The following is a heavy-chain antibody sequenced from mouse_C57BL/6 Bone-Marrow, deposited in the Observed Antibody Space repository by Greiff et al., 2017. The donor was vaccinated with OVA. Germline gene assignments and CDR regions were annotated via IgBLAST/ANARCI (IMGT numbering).Heavy chain of an antibody. Sequence: EVQLQQSGGDLVKPGGSLKLSCAASGFTFSSYGMSWVRQTPDKRLEWVATFSSGGSYTYYPDSVKGRFPISRDNAKNTLYLQMSSRKSEDTAMYYCARHWGYCALDYWGQGTSVTVSS. CDR1: GFTFSSYG. V-gene: IGHV5-6*01. CDR2: FSSGGSYT. J-gene: IGHJ4*01. CDR3: ARHWGYCALDY.